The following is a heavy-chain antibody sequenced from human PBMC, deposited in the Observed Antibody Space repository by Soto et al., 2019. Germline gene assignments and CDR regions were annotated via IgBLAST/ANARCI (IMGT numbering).Heavy chain of an antibody. Sequence: QVQLQQWGAGLLKPSETLSLTCAVYGGSFSGYYWSWIRQPPGKGLEWIGEINHSGSTNYNPSLKSRVTMSVDTSKNQFSLKLSSVTAADTAVYYCARGFGSWYGWFDPWGQGTLVTVSS. CDR3: ARGFGSWYGWFDP. D-gene: IGHD6-13*01. V-gene: IGHV4-34*01. CDR1: GGSFSGYY. J-gene: IGHJ5*02. CDR2: INHSGST.